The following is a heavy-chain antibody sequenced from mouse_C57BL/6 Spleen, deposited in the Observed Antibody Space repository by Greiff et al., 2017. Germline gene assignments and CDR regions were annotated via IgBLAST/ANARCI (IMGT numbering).Heavy chain of an antibody. Sequence: EVNLVASGGGLVKPGGSLKLSCAASGFTFSSYTMSWVRQTPEKRLAWVATISGGGGNTYYPDSVKGRFTISRDNAKNTLYLQMSSLRSEDTALYYCARHESFDYWGQGTTLTVSS. CDR1: GFTFSSYT. CDR2: ISGGGGNT. V-gene: IGHV5-9*01. CDR3: ARHESFDY. D-gene: IGHD1-3*01. J-gene: IGHJ2*01.